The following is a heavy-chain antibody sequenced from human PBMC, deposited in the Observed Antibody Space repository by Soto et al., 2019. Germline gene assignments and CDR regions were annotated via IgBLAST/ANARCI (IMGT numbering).Heavy chain of an antibody. CDR3: ATDTSSGWYYFDY. V-gene: IGHV3-30-3*01. D-gene: IGHD6-19*01. Sequence: QVQLVESGGGVVQPGRSLRLSCAASGFTFSTYSIHWVRQAPGKGLEWVAVISFDGINKSYADSVKGRFTISRDNSKNTLYLQMNSLRAEDTAVYLCATDTSSGWYYFDYWGQGTLVTVSS. CDR1: GFTFSTYS. CDR2: ISFDGINK. J-gene: IGHJ4*02.